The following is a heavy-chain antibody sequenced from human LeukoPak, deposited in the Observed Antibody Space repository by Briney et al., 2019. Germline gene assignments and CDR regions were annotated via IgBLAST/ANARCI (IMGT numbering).Heavy chain of an antibody. CDR3: AKDPVVVPAAAIGY. D-gene: IGHD2-2*01. J-gene: IGHJ4*02. CDR1: GFTFSSYA. CDR2: ISGSGGST. Sequence: PGGSLRLSCAASGFTFSSYAMSWVRQAPGKGLEWVSAISGSGGSTYYADSVKGRFTISRDNSKNTLYLQMNSLRAEDTAVYYCAKDPVVVPAAAIGYWGQGTLVTVSS. V-gene: IGHV3-23*01.